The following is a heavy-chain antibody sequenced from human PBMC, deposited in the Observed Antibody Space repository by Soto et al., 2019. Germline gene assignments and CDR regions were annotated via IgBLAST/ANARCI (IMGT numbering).Heavy chain of an antibody. CDR2: INPSSGDS. CDR1: GYTFTGYY. V-gene: IGHV1-2*02. Sequence: QVHLVQSGAEVAKPGASVKVSCKPSGYTFTGYYIHWVRQDPGQGLEWMGWINPSSGDSKYAQKFQGRVTMTRDTSISTAYLDLRNLRSDDTAVYYCAREGGSAYGMDVWGQGTAVTVSS. J-gene: IGHJ6*02. D-gene: IGHD1-26*01. CDR3: AREGGSAYGMDV.